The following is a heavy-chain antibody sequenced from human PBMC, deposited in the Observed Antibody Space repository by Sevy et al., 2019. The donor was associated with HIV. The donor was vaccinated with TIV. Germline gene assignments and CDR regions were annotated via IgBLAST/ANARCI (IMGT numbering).Heavy chain of an antibody. Sequence: SETLSLTCAVYGGSFSGYYWSWIRQPPGKGLEWIGEINHSGSTNYNPSLKSRVTISVDTSKNQFSLKLSSVTAADTAVYYCGRHCSGTSCSHAFDIWGQGTMVTVSS. J-gene: IGHJ3*02. CDR3: GRHCSGTSCSHAFDI. D-gene: IGHD2-2*01. CDR2: INHSGST. V-gene: IGHV4-34*01. CDR1: GGSFSGYY.